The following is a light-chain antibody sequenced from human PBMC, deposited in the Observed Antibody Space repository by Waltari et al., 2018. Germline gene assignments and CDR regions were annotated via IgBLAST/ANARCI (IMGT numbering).Light chain of an antibody. CDR2: DVS. J-gene: IGLJ3*02. V-gene: IGLV2-14*03. Sequence: QSALTQPASVSGSPGQSIPISCTGTSPDLGGYNYVSWYQQHPGKAPKLMIYDVSNRPSGVSKRFSGSKSGNTASLTISGLQAEDEADYYCSSYTSISTWVFGGGTKLTVL. CDR1: SPDLGGYNY. CDR3: SSYTSISTWV.